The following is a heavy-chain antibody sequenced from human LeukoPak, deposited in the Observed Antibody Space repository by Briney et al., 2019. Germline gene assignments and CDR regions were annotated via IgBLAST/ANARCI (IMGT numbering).Heavy chain of an antibody. J-gene: IGHJ4*02. D-gene: IGHD4-17*01. CDR2: IYYSGST. Sequence: SETLSLTCTASGGSISSSSYYWGWIRQPPGKGLEWIGSIYYSGSTYYNPSLKSRVTISVGTSKNQFSLKLSSVTAADTAVYYCASEPDYGVYARFGYWGQGTLVTVSS. V-gene: IGHV4-39*01. CDR3: ASEPDYGVYARFGY. CDR1: GGSISSSSYY.